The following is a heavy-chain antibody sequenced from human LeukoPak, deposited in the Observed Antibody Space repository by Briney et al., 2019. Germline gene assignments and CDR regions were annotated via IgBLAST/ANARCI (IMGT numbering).Heavy chain of an antibody. CDR1: GFNIGTYW. CDR3: AIAYGMDV. Sequence: AGGSLRLSCAASGFNIGTYWMTWVRQAPGKGLEWVANIKHDGSEKFYVDSLKGRVPISRDNARNSLYLQIHDLRPEDTAVYYCAIAYGMDVWGQGTTVTVSS. CDR2: IKHDGSEK. J-gene: IGHJ6*02. V-gene: IGHV3-7*01.